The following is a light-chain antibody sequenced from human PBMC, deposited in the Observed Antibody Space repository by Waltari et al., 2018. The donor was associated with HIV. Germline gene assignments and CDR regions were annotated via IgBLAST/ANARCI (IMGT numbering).Light chain of an antibody. CDR2: GAS. Sequence: EIVLTQSPGTLSLSPGERATLSCRASQSVSSSYLAWYQKPGQAPRLLIYGASSRATGIPDRFSGSGSGTDFTLTISRLEPEDFAVYYCQQYGRLPRTFGQGTKVEI. J-gene: IGKJ1*01. V-gene: IGKV3-20*01. CDR1: QSVSSSY. CDR3: QQYGRLPRT.